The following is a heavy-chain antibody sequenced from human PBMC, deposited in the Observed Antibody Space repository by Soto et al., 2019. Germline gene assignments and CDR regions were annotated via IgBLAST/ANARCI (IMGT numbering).Heavy chain of an antibody. Sequence: GASVKVSCKASGYTFTSYDINWVRQATGQGLEWMGWMNPNSGNTGYAQKFQGRVTMTRNTSISTAYMELSSLRSEDTAVYYCAGSPGRGTAYYYYMDVWGKGTTVTVSS. CDR1: GYTFTSYD. D-gene: IGHD1-26*01. CDR3: AGSPGRGTAYYYYMDV. CDR2: MNPNSGNT. J-gene: IGHJ6*03. V-gene: IGHV1-8*01.